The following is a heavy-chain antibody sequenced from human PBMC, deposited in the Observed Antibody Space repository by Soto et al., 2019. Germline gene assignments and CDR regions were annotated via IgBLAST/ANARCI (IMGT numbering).Heavy chain of an antibody. J-gene: IGHJ4*02. CDR1: GFTFSSYG. Sequence: QVQLVESGGGVVQPGRSLRLSCAASGFTFSSYGMHWVRQAPGKGLEWVAVIWYDGSNKYYADSVKGRFIISRDNSKNTLYLQMNSLRAEDTAVYYCARGHYYGSGSSDYWGQGTLVTVSS. D-gene: IGHD3-10*01. V-gene: IGHV3-33*01. CDR3: ARGHYYGSGSSDY. CDR2: IWYDGSNK.